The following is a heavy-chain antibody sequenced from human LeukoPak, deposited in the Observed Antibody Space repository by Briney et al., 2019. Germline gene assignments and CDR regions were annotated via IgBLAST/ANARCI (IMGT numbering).Heavy chain of an antibody. V-gene: IGHV3-74*01. J-gene: IGHJ4*02. D-gene: IGHD5-12*01. CDR1: GFIFSGYW. Sequence: GSLRLSCEASGFIFSGYWMHWVRQAPGKGLVWVSRISPDGSTISYADSVKGRFTISRDNAKNTLYLQMSSLRAEDTAVYYCVNTREYSGYLYDRWGQGTLVTVSS. CDR2: ISPDGSTI. CDR3: VNTREYSGYLYDR.